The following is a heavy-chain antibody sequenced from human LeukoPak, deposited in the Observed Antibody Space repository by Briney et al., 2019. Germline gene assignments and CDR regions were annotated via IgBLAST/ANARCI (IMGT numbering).Heavy chain of an antibody. CDR2: INHSGST. V-gene: IGHV4-34*01. J-gene: IGHJ4*02. D-gene: IGHD6-13*01. CDR3: ARQGMYSSSWFFREYYFDY. CDR1: GGSFSGYY. Sequence: SETLSLTCAVYGGSFSGYYWSWIRQPPGKGLEWMGEINHSGSTNYNLSLKSRVTISVDTSKNQFSLKLSSVTAADTAVYYCARQGMYSSSWFFREYYFDYWGQGTLVTVSS.